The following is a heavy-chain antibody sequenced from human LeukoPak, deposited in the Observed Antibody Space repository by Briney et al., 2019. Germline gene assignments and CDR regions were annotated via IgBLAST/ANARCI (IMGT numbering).Heavy chain of an antibody. D-gene: IGHD4-17*01. CDR3: ATPWDYGAH. CDR2: ISSSGTTI. CDR1: GFTFSNYE. J-gene: IGHJ4*02. V-gene: IGHV3-48*03. Sequence: PGGSLRLSCAASGFTFSNYEMNWVRQAPGKGLEWVSYISSSGTTIYYADSVEGRFTISRDNAKNSLYLQMNSLRAEDTAVYYCATPWDYGAHWGQGTLVTVSS.